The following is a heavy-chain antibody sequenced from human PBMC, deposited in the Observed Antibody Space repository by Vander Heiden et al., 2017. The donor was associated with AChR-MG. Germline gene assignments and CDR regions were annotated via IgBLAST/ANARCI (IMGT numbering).Heavy chain of an antibody. CDR1: GYHIKHGYY. Sequence: QVQLQESGPGLVKPSGPLSLTCDFSGYHIKHGYYWSWVRQPPGKGLEWIWEIVHSGSTTYNPSLKSRVTMSLDKSNNQFFLNLNSVTAADTAVYYCARNGDYSMDVWGKGTTVTVSS. D-gene: IGHD4-17*01. J-gene: IGHJ6*03. CDR2: IVHSGST. CDR3: ARNGDYSMDV. V-gene: IGHV4-4*02.